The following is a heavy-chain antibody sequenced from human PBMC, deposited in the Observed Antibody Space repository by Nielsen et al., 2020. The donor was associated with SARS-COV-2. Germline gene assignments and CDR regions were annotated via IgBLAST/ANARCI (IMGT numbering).Heavy chain of an antibody. Sequence: GSLKISCAASGFTFSGSAMHWVRQASGKGLEWVGRIRSKANSYATAYAASVKGRFTISRDDSKNTAYLQMNSLKTEDTAVYYCMYDILTGYSYYYYGMDVWGQGTTVTVSS. J-gene: IGHJ6*02. D-gene: IGHD3-9*01. CDR3: MYDILTGYSYYYYGMDV. CDR2: IRSKANSYAT. V-gene: IGHV3-73*01. CDR1: GFTFSGSA.